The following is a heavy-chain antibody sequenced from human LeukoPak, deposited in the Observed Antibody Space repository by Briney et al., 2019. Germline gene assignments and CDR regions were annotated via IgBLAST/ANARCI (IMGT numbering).Heavy chain of an antibody. D-gene: IGHD2-15*01. Sequence: GSVTVSCMASGYTFTGYYMNWVRQAPGQGLEWMGLINPNSGGTNYAQKFQGRVTMTGDTSISTAYMELSRLRSDDTAVYYCARNLPPIVVVVAASSGNWFVLWGRGTLVSVSS. CDR3: ARNLPPIVVVVAASSGNWFVL. V-gene: IGHV1-2*02. J-gene: IGHJ5*02. CDR2: INPNSGGT. CDR1: GYTFTGYY.